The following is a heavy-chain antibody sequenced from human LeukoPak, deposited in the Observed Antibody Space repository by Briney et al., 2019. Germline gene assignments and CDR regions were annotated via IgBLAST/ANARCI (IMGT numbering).Heavy chain of an antibody. D-gene: IGHD1-26*01. CDR2: ISGSGGST. CDR3: AKAPGGRFDY. V-gene: IGHV3-23*01. CDR1: GFTFSSYG. J-gene: IGHJ4*02. Sequence: GGSLRLSCAASGFTFSSYGMSWVRQAPGKGLEWVSSISGSGGSTYYADSVKGRFTISRDNSKNTLYLQVNSLRAEDTAVYYCAKAPGGRFDYWGQGTLVTVSS.